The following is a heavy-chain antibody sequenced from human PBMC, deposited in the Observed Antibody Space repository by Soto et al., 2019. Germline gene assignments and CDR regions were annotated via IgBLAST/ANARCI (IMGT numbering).Heavy chain of an antibody. CDR3: AREGGLDSSGCYRDAGYDY. CDR1: GFTVSSNY. V-gene: IGHV3-66*01. D-gene: IGHD6-19*01. Sequence: EVQLVEAGGGLVQPGGSLRLSCAASGFTVSSNYMSWVRQAPGKGLEWVSVIYSGGSTYYADSVKGRFTISRDNSKNTLYLQMNSLRAEDTAVYYCAREGGLDSSGCYRDAGYDYWGQGTLVTVSS. CDR2: IYSGGST. J-gene: IGHJ4*02.